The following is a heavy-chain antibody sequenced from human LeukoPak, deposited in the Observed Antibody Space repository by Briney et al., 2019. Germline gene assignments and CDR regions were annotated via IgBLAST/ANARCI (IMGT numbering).Heavy chain of an antibody. CDR2: IYPGDSDT. D-gene: IGHD3-10*01. V-gene: IGHV5-51*01. Sequence: GESLKISCRGSGHSFVRYWLAWVRQMPGQGLEWMGIIYPGDSDTRYSPSFEGQVTISADKFLTTAYLQWSSLKASDTAMYYCARVSGSGSYYDASYCYFDYWGQGTLVTVSS. CDR1: GHSFVRYW. J-gene: IGHJ4*02. CDR3: ARVSGSGSYYDASYCYFDY.